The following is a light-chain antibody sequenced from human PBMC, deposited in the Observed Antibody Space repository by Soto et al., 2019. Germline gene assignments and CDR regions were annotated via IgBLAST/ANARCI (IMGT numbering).Light chain of an antibody. V-gene: IGKV1-39*01. Sequence: DIQMTQSPSSLSASVGDRVTITCRASQSIVSYLTWYQQKPGKAPKILIYAASNLQSGVPSRFSGSGSGTDFTLTIRSLQPEDFATYYCQQSYTSPWTFGQGTKVEIK. CDR3: QQSYTSPWT. CDR1: QSIVSY. CDR2: AAS. J-gene: IGKJ1*01.